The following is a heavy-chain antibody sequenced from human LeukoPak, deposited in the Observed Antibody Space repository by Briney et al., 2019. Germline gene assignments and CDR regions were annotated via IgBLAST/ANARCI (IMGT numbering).Heavy chain of an antibody. CDR2: ISAYNGNT. CDR3: ATYYYDSSGYYGYDY. D-gene: IGHD3-22*01. J-gene: IGHJ4*02. Sequence: ASVKVSCKASGGTFSSYAISWVRQAPGQGLEWMGWISAYNGNTNYAQKLQGRVTMTTDTSTSTAYMELRSLRSDDTAVYYCATYYYDSSGYYGYDYWGQGTLVTVSS. CDR1: GGTFSSYA. V-gene: IGHV1-18*01.